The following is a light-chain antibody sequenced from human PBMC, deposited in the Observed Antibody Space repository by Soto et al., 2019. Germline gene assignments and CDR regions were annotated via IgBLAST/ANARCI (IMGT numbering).Light chain of an antibody. Sequence: EIVLTQSPGTLSLSPGERATLSCRASQSVSNNYLAWYQQKPGQATRLLIYDASNRATGIPARFSGSGSGTEFTLTISSLQSEDFAVYYCQQYNNWPPSFGQGTKVDIK. CDR2: DAS. V-gene: IGKV3D-15*01. J-gene: IGKJ1*01. CDR3: QQYNNWPPS. CDR1: QSVSNN.